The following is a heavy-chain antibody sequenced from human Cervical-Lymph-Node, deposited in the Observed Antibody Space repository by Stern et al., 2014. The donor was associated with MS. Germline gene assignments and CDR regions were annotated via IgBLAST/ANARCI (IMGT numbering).Heavy chain of an antibody. V-gene: IGHV3-74*02. CDR2: INNEGTGT. D-gene: IGHD4-17*01. J-gene: IGHJ4*02. CDR1: GFTLSSNW. Sequence: VQLVESGGGLVQPGGSLRLSCTVSGFTLSSNWMHWVRQVPGKGLVWVSRINNEGTGTSYADFVEGRFTISRDDAKNTVYLQMNSLRAEDTGVYYCATVFEHWGQGTPVTVSS. CDR3: ATVFEH.